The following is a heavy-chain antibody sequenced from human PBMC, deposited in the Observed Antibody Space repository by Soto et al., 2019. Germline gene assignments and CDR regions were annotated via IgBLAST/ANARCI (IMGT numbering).Heavy chain of an antibody. CDR2: IYPGDSDT. CDR1: GYSFTSYW. J-gene: IGHJ3*02. CDR3: ARVGGYCSGGSCYYGIDDAFDI. D-gene: IGHD2-15*01. V-gene: IGHV5-51*01. Sequence: PGESLKISCKGSGYSFTSYWIGWVRQMPGKGLEWMGIIYPGDSDTRYSPSFQGQVTISADKSISTAYLQWSSLKASDTAMYYCARVGGYCSGGSCYYGIDDAFDIWGQGTMVTVSS.